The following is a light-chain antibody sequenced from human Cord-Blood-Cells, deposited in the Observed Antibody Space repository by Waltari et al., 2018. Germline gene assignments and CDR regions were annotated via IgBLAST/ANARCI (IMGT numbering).Light chain of an antibody. CDR3: QQYGSSYT. J-gene: IGKJ2*01. CDR2: GAS. Sequence: EIVLTQSPGTLSLSPGERATLSCRASQSVSSSYLAWYKQNPGQAPRLLIYGASSRATGIPDRFSGSGSGTDFTLTISRLEPEDFAVYYCQQYGSSYTFGQGTKLEIK. CDR1: QSVSSSY. V-gene: IGKV3-20*01.